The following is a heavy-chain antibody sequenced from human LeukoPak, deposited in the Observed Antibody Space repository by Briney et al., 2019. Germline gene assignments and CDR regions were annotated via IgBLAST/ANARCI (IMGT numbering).Heavy chain of an antibody. V-gene: IGHV3-23*01. Sequence: GGSLRLSCAASGFTFSSYAMSWVRQAPGKGLEWVSAISGSGGSTYYADSVKGRFTISRDNSKNTLYLQMNSLRAEDTAVYYCAKDPGGVRGVHPPPLFDYWGQGTLVTVSS. CDR1: GFTFSSYA. CDR2: ISGSGGST. J-gene: IGHJ4*02. D-gene: IGHD3-10*01. CDR3: AKDPGGVRGVHPPPLFDY.